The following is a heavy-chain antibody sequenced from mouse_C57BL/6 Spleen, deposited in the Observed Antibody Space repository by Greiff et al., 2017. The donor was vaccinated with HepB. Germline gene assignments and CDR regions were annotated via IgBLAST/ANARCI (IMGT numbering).Heavy chain of an antibody. Sequence: EVQLQQSGPELVKPGASVKISCKASGYTFTDYYMNWVKQSHGKSLEWIGDINPNNGGTSYNQKFKGKATLTVDKSSSTAYMELRSLTSEDSAVYYCARAPIYDGSYFDYWGQGTTLTVSS. J-gene: IGHJ2*01. CDR3: ARAPIYDGSYFDY. CDR2: INPNNGGT. D-gene: IGHD2-3*01. V-gene: IGHV1-26*01. CDR1: GYTFTDYY.